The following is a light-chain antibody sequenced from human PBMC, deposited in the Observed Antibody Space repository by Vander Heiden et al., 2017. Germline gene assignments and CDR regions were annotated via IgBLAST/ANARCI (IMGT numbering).Light chain of an antibody. CDR1: NIGSRS. Sequence: SYVLTQPPSASVAPGQTATITCGGHNIGSRSVQWYQKKPGQAPVLVVYDDRVRPSGIPERVSGSNSEDTATLTISRVEAGDEADYYCQVWDSVSDPVVFGGGTKVTV. V-gene: IGLV3-21*02. CDR2: DDR. CDR3: QVWDSVSDPVV. J-gene: IGLJ2*01.